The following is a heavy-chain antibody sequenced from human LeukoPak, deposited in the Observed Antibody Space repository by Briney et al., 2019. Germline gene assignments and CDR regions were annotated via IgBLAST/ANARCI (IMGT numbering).Heavy chain of an antibody. CDR2: IGGDGIA. CDR3: AKDRANWAVDD. Sequence: GGSLRLSCVASGFTFTDHPMNWVRQAPGKGLEWISYIGGDGIAFYADSVKGRFTASKDDARKSMYLQMNSLRVEDTAVYYCAKDRANWAVDDWGQGTQVTVSS. D-gene: IGHD3-16*01. J-gene: IGHJ4*02. CDR1: GFTFTDHP. V-gene: IGHV3-69-1*01.